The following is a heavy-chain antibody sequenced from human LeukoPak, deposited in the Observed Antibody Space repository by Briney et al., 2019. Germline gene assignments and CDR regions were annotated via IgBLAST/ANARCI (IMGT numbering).Heavy chain of an antibody. J-gene: IGHJ4*02. V-gene: IGHV4-59*01. CDR1: GGSISGYY. CDR3: ARATSKWYHDY. CDR2: VSYSGST. D-gene: IGHD2-2*01. Sequence: SETLSLTCTVSGGSISGYYWSWIRQPPGKGLEWVGYVSYSGSTNYNPSLKSRVTISVDTSREQFSLKLSSVTAADTAVYYCARATSKWYHDYWGQGTLVTVSS.